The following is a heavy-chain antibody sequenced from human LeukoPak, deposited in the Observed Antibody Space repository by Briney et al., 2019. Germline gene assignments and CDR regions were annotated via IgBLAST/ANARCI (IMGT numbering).Heavy chain of an antibody. J-gene: IGHJ4*02. Sequence: SGPTLVKPTQTLTLTCTFSGFSLSTSGVGVGWIRQPPGKALEWLALIYWDDDKRYSPSLKSRLTITKDTSKNQVVLTMTNMDPVDTATYYCARSYDSITMIVEQSAFDYWGQGTLVTVSS. V-gene: IGHV2-5*02. D-gene: IGHD3-22*01. CDR3: ARSYDSITMIVEQSAFDY. CDR1: GFSLSTSGVG. CDR2: IYWDDDK.